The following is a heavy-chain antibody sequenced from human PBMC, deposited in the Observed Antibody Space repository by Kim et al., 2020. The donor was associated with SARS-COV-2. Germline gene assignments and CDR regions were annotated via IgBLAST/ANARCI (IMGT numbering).Heavy chain of an antibody. V-gene: IGHV4-39*01. CDR3: ARQVGQIDY. J-gene: IGHJ4*02. Sequence: GSTPYNPSLKSRVTISIDTSKNQFSLKLSSVTAAHTAVYYCARQVGQIDYWGQGTLLTVSS. D-gene: IGHD3-3*01. CDR2: GST.